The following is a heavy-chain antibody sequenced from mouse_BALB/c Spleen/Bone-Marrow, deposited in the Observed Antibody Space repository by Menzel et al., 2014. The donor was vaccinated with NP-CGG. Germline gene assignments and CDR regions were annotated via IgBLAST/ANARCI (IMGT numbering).Heavy chain of an antibody. J-gene: IGHJ3*01. CDR2: IDPFNGVT. CDR1: GYSFTSYY. V-gene: IGHV1-28*01. CDR3: ARRVITTGPGFAY. Sequence: EVQVVESGPELMKPGASVKISCKASGYSFTSYYIHWVKQNHGKSLEWIGYIDPFNGVTIYNQKFKGKATLTADKSSSTAYMHLSSLTSEDSAVYYCARRVITTGPGFAYWGRGTLVTVSA. D-gene: IGHD2-4*01.